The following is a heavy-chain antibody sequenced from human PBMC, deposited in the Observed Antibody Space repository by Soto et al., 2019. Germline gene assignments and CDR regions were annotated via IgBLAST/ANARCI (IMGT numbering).Heavy chain of an antibody. CDR3: AKDRAVATFAGGDVDY. Sequence: QVQLVESGGGVVQPGRSLRLSCAASGFTFSSYGMHWVRQAPGKGLEWVAVISSDGSDKYYADSVKGRFTISRDSSKNTLFLQMNSLRAEDTAVYYCAKDRAVATFAGGDVDYWGQGTLVTVSS. J-gene: IGHJ4*02. CDR2: ISSDGSDK. D-gene: IGHD5-12*01. V-gene: IGHV3-30*18. CDR1: GFTFSSYG.